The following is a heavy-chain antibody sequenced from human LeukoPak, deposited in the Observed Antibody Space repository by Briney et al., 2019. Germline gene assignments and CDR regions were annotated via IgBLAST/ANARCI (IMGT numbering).Heavy chain of an antibody. Sequence: SETLSLTCTVSGGSIGSYYWSWIRQPAGKGLEWIGRIYTSGSTNYNPSPKSRVTMSVDTSKNQFSLKLSSVTAADTAVYYCARDSNSGWRNWFDPWGQGTLVTVSS. D-gene: IGHD6-19*01. CDR3: ARDSNSGWRNWFDP. CDR2: IYTSGST. CDR1: GGSIGSYY. J-gene: IGHJ5*02. V-gene: IGHV4-4*07.